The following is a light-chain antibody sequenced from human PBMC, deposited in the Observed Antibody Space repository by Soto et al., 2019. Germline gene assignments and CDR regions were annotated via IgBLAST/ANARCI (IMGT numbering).Light chain of an antibody. CDR2: DVT. CDR1: ISDVAGYNY. CDR3: SSYGGNNNVL. Sequence: QSVLTQPRSVSGSPGQSVSISCTGTISDVAGYNYVSWYQHHPGKAPKLLISDVTKRPSWVPDRFSGSKSGNTASLNISDLQAEDEADYYCSSYGGNNNVLFGGGTKLTVL. J-gene: IGLJ2*01. V-gene: IGLV2-11*01.